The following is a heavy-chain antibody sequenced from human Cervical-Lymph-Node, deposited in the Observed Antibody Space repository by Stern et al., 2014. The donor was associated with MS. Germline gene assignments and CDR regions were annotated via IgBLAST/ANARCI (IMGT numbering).Heavy chain of an antibody. CDR2: ISSSGDPI. Sequence: DQLVESGGGLVKPGGSLRLSCVASGFTFSDYYMSWVRQAPGKGLEWIAYISSSGDPIHFADSVQGRFTISRDNAKNSLYLQMNSLRAEDTAVYYCARDGLDYYYGLDVWGQGTTVTVSS. CDR3: ARDGLDYYYGLDV. V-gene: IGHV3-11*01. J-gene: IGHJ6*02. CDR1: GFTFSDYY.